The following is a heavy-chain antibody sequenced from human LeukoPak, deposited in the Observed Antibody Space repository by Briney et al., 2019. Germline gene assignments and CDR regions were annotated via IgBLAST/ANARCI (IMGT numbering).Heavy chain of an antibody. CDR2: IKQGGNEK. CDR3: ARDVPGLSPY. Sequence: GGSLRLSCAASGFIFRSHWMSWVRQVPGRGLEWVAHIKQGGNEKHYVDSVEGRFTLSRDDSKNSLYLQMNSLRVDDSAVYYCARDVPGLSPYWGQGTLVTVSS. CDR1: GFIFRSHW. J-gene: IGHJ4*02. V-gene: IGHV3-7*03.